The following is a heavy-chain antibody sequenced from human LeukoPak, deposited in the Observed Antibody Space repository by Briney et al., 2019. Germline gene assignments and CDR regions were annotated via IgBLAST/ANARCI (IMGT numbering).Heavy chain of an antibody. D-gene: IGHD5-18*01. Sequence: SQTLSLTCTVSGGSISSGGYYWSWIRQHPGKGLEWIGYIYYSGSTYYKPSLKSRVTISVDTSKNQFSLKLSSVTAADTAVYYCARGSRGYSYGWGQGTLVTVSS. CDR3: ARGSRGYSYG. CDR2: IYYSGST. CDR1: GGSISSGGYY. V-gene: IGHV4-31*03. J-gene: IGHJ4*02.